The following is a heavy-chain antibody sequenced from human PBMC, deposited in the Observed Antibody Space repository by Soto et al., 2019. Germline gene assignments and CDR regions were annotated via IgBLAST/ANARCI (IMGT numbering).Heavy chain of an antibody. CDR2: IWYDGSNK. CDR3: ARDSRYYDLWSGYYDNWFDP. D-gene: IGHD3-3*01. Sequence: GGSLRLSCAASGFTFSSYGMHWVRQAPGKGLEWVAVIWYDGSNKYYADSVKGRFTISRDNSKNTLYLQMNSLRAEDTAVYYCARDSRYYDLWSGYYDNWFDPWGQGTLVTVSS. CDR1: GFTFSSYG. V-gene: IGHV3-33*01. J-gene: IGHJ5*02.